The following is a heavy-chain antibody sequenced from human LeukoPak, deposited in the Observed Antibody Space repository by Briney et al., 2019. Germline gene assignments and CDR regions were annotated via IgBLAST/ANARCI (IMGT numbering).Heavy chain of an antibody. CDR3: ARERLAVAANNWFDP. Sequence: GGSLRLSCAASGFTSSTYSVHWVRQAPGKGLEWWAVISDDGSNKYYADSVKGRFTISSDNSKNTLYLQMNSLRAEDTAVYYCARERLAVAANNWFDPWGQGTLVTVSS. CDR1: GFTSSTYS. J-gene: IGHJ5*02. CDR2: ISDDGSNK. V-gene: IGHV3-30-3*01. D-gene: IGHD6-19*01.